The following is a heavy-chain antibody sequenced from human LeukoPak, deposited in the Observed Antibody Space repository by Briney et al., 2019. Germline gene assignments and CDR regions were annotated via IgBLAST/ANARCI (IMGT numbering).Heavy chain of an antibody. CDR1: GFTFSSYT. J-gene: IGHJ4*02. Sequence: GGSLRLSCAASGFTFSSYTMNWVRQAPGKGLEWVSSIAGSSGYISYADSVKGRFTISRDNAKNSLYLQMNSLRAEDTAVYYCVRDGEYSTGWYQYWGQGTLVTVSS. V-gene: IGHV3-21*01. D-gene: IGHD6-19*01. CDR3: VRDGEYSTGWYQY. CDR2: IAGSSGYI.